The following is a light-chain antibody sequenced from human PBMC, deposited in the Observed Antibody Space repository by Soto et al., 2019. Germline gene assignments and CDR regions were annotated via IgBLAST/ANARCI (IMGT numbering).Light chain of an antibody. CDR2: DAS. V-gene: IGKV3-15*01. Sequence: DIVMTQSPGTLSVSPGERATLSCRASQSVSSNLAWYQQKPGQAPRLLIYDASTRATGIPARFSGSGSGTDFTLSISSLQSEAFAVYFCQQYNTLPPYTFGQRTKLEI. J-gene: IGKJ2*01. CDR3: QQYNTLPPYT. CDR1: QSVSSN.